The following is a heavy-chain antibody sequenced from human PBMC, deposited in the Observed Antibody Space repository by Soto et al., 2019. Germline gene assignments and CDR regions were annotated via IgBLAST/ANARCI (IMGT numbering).Heavy chain of an antibody. D-gene: IGHD3-10*01. CDR2: ISADNGNT. V-gene: IGHV1-18*01. J-gene: IGHJ4*02. Sequence: GASVKVSCKASGYTFTSYGISWVRQAPGQGLEWMGWISADNGNTKYSQKFQGRVTITRDTSTSTAYMELSSLRSEDTAVYYCARGLRITMVRGVTNPAPFDYWGQGTLVTVSS. CDR1: GYTFTSYG. CDR3: ARGLRITMVRGVTNPAPFDY.